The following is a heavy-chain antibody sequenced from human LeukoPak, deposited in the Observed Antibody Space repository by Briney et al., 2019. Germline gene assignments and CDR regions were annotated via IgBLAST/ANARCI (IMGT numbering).Heavy chain of an antibody. CDR1: GGSISSYY. CDR2: IFYSGST. D-gene: IGHD2-2*01. V-gene: IGHV4-59*01. Sequence: SETLSLTCTVSGGSISSYYWSWIRQPPGKGLEWIGYIFYSGSTNYNPSLKSRVTISVDTSKNQFSLKLSSVTAADTAVYYCAGGYCSSTSCLGFYGMDVWSQGTTVTVSS. J-gene: IGHJ6*02. CDR3: AGGYCSSTSCLGFYGMDV.